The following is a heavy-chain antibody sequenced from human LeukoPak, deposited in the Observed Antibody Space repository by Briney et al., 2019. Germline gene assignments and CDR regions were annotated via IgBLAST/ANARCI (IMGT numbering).Heavy chain of an antibody. D-gene: IGHD6-19*01. J-gene: IGHJ3*01. Sequence: GGSLRLSCVASGFTFNNYNMNWVRQAPGKGLEWVSSISSSSSVIYSADSVKGRFTISRDNAKNSLYLQMDSLRAEDTSVYYCARAYSSGWGAFDFWGQGTMVTVSS. CDR2: ISSSSSVI. V-gene: IGHV3-21*01. CDR3: ARAYSSGWGAFDF. CDR1: GFTFNNYN.